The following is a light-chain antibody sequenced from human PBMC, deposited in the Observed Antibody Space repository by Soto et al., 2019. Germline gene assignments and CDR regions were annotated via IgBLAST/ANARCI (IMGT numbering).Light chain of an antibody. J-gene: IGKJ4*01. CDR1: QRFSND. V-gene: IGKV3-15*01. Sequence: ETVMTQSPATLSVSPGERATLSCSASQRFSNDFAWYQQTPGQAPRLLIYVAYTRATGITARFSGSGSGTEFTLTISSLQSEDFAVYYCQPYNNWPRTVGEGTKVEIK. CDR3: QPYNNWPRT. CDR2: VAY.